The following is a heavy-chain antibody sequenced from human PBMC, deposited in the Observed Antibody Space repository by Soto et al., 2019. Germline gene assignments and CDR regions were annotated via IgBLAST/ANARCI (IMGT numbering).Heavy chain of an antibody. J-gene: IGHJ4*02. Sequence: PSETLSLTCTVSGGSITNYYWSWIRQPPGKGLEWIGYIYYSGSTNYNPSLKSRVSISVDTSKNQFSLRLSSVTAADTAMYYCARTTVTTWSSYYFHSWGQGTLVTVSS. D-gene: IGHD4-17*01. V-gene: IGHV4-59*08. CDR2: IYYSGST. CDR1: GGSITNYY. CDR3: ARTTVTTWSSYYFHS.